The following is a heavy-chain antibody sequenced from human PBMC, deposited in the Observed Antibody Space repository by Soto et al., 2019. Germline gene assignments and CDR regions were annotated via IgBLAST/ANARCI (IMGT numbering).Heavy chain of an antibody. CDR1: GYTFTSYG. J-gene: IGHJ3*02. CDR2: ISAYNGNT. CDR3: ARDRYSRSWYGAFDI. Sequence: ASVKVSCKASGYTFTSYGISWVRQAPGQGLEWMGWISAYNGNTNYAQKLQGRVTMTTDTSTSTAYMELRSLRSDDTAVYYCARDRYSRSWYGAFDIWGQGTMVTVSS. V-gene: IGHV1-18*01. D-gene: IGHD6-13*01.